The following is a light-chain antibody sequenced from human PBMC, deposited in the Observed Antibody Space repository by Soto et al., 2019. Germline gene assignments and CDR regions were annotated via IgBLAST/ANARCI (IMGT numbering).Light chain of an antibody. CDR1: QSLLHSNGYNY. CDR3: MQAIQTPT. V-gene: IGKV2-28*01. Sequence: DSVRAQSPLSLPVTPGEPASISCRSSQSLLHSNGYNYLDWYLQKPGQSPQLLIYLGSNRASGVNDRLSGSGSGTDFTLKISRVEAEDVGVYYCMQAIQTPTFGQGPKVDIK. J-gene: IGKJ1*01. CDR2: LGS.